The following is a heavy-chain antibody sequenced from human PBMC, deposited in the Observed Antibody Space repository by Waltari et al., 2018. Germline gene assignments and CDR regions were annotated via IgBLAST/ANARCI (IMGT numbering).Heavy chain of an antibody. V-gene: IGHV3-15*01. D-gene: IGHD2-21*01. Sequence: EVQLVESGGGLVKPGGSLRLSCAASGFTFSNAWMSWVRQAPGKGLEWVGRIKSKTDGGTTDYAAPVKGRFTISRDDSKNTLYLQMNSLKTEDTAVYYCTTDRGSCDIVVVIAQEDCYMDVWGKGTTVTVSS. CDR1: GFTFSNAW. CDR2: IKSKTDGGTT. CDR3: TTDRGSCDIVVVIAQEDCYMDV. J-gene: IGHJ6*03.